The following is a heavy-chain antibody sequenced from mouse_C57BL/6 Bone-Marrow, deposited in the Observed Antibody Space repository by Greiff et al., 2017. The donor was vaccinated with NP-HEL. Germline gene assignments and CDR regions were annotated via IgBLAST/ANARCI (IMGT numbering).Heavy chain of an antibody. J-gene: IGHJ1*03. CDR3: ARWCSYGSSFYWYIDV. V-gene: IGHV1-54*01. CDR1: GYAFTNYL. Sequence: VQLQQSGAELVRPGTSVTVSCKASGYAFTNYLIEWVKQRPGQGLEWIGVINPGSGGTNYNEKFKGKATLTADKSSSTAYMQLSSLTSEDSAVYFCARWCSYGSSFYWYIDVWGTGTTVTVSS. D-gene: IGHD1-1*01. CDR2: INPGSGGT.